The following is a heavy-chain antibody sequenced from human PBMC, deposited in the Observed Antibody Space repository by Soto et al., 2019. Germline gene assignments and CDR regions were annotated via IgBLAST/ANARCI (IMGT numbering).Heavy chain of an antibody. CDR3: FDMITFGGVIDDY. CDR2: IYYSGST. V-gene: IGHV4-39*01. CDR1: GGSISSSSYY. Sequence: SETLSLTCTVSGGSISSSSYYWGWIRQPPGKGLEWIGSIYYSGSTYYNPSLKSRVTISVDTSKNQFSLKLSSVTAADTAVYYCFDMITFGGVIDDYWGQGTLVTVSS. D-gene: IGHD3-16*02. J-gene: IGHJ4*02.